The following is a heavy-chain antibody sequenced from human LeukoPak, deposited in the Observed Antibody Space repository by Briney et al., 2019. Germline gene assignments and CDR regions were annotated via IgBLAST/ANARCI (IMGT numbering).Heavy chain of an antibody. D-gene: IGHD3-3*01. CDR3: AKDQRVDYDFWSGTPRADAFDI. Sequence: PGGSLRLSCAASGFTFSSYAMSWVRQVPGNGLEWVSAISGSGGSTYYADSVKGRFTISRDNSKNTLYLQMNSLRAEDTAVYYCAKDQRVDYDFWSGTPRADAFDIWGQGTMVTVSS. J-gene: IGHJ3*02. V-gene: IGHV3-23*01. CDR2: ISGSGGST. CDR1: GFTFSSYA.